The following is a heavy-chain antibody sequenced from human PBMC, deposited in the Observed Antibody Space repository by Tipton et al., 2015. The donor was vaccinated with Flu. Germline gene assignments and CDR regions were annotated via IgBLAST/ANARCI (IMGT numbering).Heavy chain of an antibody. CDR2: IYYSGST. Sequence: TLSLTCIVSGGSISSYYWSWIRQPPGKGLEWIGYIYYSGSTNYNPSLKSRVTISVDTSKNQFSLKLSSVTAADTAVYYCARGDSDYGDSEYFQHWGQGTLVTVSS. V-gene: IGHV4-59*01. CDR1: GGSISSYY. D-gene: IGHD4-17*01. CDR3: ARGDSDYGDSEYFQH. J-gene: IGHJ1*01.